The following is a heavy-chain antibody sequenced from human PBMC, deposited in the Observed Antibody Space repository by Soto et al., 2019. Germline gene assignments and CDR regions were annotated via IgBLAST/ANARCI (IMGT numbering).Heavy chain of an antibody. V-gene: IGHV3-23*01. Sequence: HPGGSLRLSCAASGFTLSSYAMSWVRQAPGKGLEWVSAISGSGGSTYYADSVKGRFTISRDNSKNTLYLQMNSLRAEDTAVYYCANVGSYPPLYGLQNWFDPWGQGTLVTVSS. CDR2: ISGSGGST. D-gene: IGHD3-10*01. CDR3: ANVGSYPPLYGLQNWFDP. J-gene: IGHJ5*02. CDR1: GFTLSSYA.